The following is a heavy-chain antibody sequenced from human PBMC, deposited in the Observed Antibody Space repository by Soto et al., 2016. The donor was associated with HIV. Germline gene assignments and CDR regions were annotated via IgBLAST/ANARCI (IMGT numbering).Heavy chain of an antibody. CDR3: ARIAMAGNYFDS. D-gene: IGHD6-19*01. V-gene: IGHV1-18*01. CDR1: RYSFTDYG. CDR2: ISPYNGKT. J-gene: IGHJ4*02. Sequence: QVHLVQSGAEVKKPGASVKVSCKASRYSFTDYGISWVRQAPGQGLECLGWISPYNGKTNYAQKLQGRLTMTTDTSTSTAYMELRSLRSDDTAVYYCARIAMAGNYFDSWGQGTLVTVSS.